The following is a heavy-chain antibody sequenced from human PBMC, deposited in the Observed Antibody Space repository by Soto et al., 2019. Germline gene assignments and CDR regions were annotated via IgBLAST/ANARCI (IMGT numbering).Heavy chain of an antibody. J-gene: IGHJ4*02. D-gene: IGHD3-10*01. Sequence: HPGGSLRLSCAASGFTFSSYAMSWVRQAPGKGLEWVSAISGSGGSTYYADSVKGRFTISRDNSKNTLYLQMNSLRAEDTAVYYSAKMYLVGYYYGSAREFDYWGQGTLVTVSS. CDR1: GFTFSSYA. CDR3: AKMYLVGYYYGSAREFDY. V-gene: IGHV3-23*01. CDR2: ISGSGGST.